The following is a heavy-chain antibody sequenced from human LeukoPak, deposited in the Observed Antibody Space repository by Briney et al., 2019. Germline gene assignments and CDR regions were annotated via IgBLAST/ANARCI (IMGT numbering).Heavy chain of an antibody. D-gene: IGHD2-15*01. CDR3: AKQRSEVVVAATNY. V-gene: IGHV3-23*01. J-gene: IGHJ4*02. CDR1: GFTFSSYA. CDR2: ISGSGGNT. Sequence: GGSLRLSCAASGFTFSSYAMSWVRQAPGKGLEWVSAISGSGGNTYYADSVKGRFTISRDNSQNTLYLQMNSLRAEDTAVYYCAKQRSEVVVAATNYWGQGTLATVSS.